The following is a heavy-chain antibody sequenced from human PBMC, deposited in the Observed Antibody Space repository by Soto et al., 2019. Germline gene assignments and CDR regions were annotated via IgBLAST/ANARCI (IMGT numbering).Heavy chain of an antibody. D-gene: IGHD3-22*01. CDR2: ISYSAKT. CDR1: GYSITSGFY. V-gene: IGHV4-38-2*01. CDR3: TRGAGAPWVRFDS. J-gene: IGHJ4*02. Sequence: SETLSLTCGVSGYSITSGFYWGWVRQSPGKGLEWIGSISYSAKTFNNPSLASRLSIAVDTSMNQFSLRLTSVTAADTALYYCTRGAGAPWVRFDSWGQGTLVTVSS.